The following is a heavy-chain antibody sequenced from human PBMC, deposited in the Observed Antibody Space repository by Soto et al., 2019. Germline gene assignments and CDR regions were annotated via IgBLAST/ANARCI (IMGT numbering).Heavy chain of an antibody. V-gene: IGHV3-21*01. J-gene: IGHJ4*02. D-gene: IGHD6-19*01. CDR2: ISSSSSYI. CDR3: ARLAVAGPYYFDY. CDR1: GFTFSSYS. Sequence: LRLSCAASGFTFSSYSMNWVRQAPGKGLEWVSSISSSSSYIYYADSVKGRFTISRDNAKNSLYLQMNSLRAEDTAVYYCARLAVAGPYYFDYWGQGTLVTVSS.